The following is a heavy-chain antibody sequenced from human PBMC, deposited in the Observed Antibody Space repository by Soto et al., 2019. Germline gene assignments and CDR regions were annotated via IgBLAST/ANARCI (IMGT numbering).Heavy chain of an antibody. CDR2: ISAHNGNT. V-gene: IGHV1-18*04. CDR1: GYTFTSYG. CDR3: ARGPQICDY. J-gene: IGHJ4*02. Sequence: QVQVVQSGGEVKKPGASVQVSCKASGYTFTSYGISWVRQAPGQGLEWMGWISAHNGNTKYAQKFQGRANLTTDTSTSTAYMELRSLRSDDTAVYYCARGPQICDYWGQGTLVTVSS.